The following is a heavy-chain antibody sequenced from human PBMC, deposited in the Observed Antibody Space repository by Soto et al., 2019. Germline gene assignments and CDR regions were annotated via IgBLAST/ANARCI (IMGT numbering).Heavy chain of an antibody. CDR3: ARIAVAIHYYGMDV. CDR1: GYKVSTWHNFTSYW. D-gene: IGHD6-19*01. Sequence: PGESLKISCMGSGYKVSTWHNFTSYWIAWVRQMPGEGLEWMGIIYPGDSDTRYSPSFQGQVTISANKSISTAYLQWSSLKASDTAMYYCARIAVAIHYYGMDVWGQGTTVTVSS. CDR2: IYPGDSDT. V-gene: IGHV5-51*01. J-gene: IGHJ6*02.